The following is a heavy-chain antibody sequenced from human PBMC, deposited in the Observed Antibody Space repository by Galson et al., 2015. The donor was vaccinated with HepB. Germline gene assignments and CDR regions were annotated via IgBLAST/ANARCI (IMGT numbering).Heavy chain of an antibody. CDR1: GFTFTNAW. V-gene: IGHV3-15*01. J-gene: IGHJ6*02. CDR3: TTPGARKVDYYYYGMDV. CDR2: IKTKTDGGTT. Sequence: SLRLSCAASGFTFTNAWMSWVRQAPGKGLEWVGRIKTKTDGGTTDYAAPVKGRFTISRDDSKNTLYLQMNSLKTEDTAVYYCTTPGARKVDYYYYGMDVWGQGTTVTVSS. D-gene: IGHD6-6*01.